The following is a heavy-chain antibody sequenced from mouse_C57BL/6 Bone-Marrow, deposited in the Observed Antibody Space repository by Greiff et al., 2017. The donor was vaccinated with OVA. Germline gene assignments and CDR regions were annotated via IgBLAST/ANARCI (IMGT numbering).Heavy chain of an antibody. J-gene: IGHJ2*01. CDR1: GYAFTNYL. CDR2: INPGSGGT. CDR3: ANYFDY. Sequence: QVQLKESGAELVRPGTSVKVSCKASGYAFTNYLIEWVKQRPGQGLEWIGVINPGSGGTNYNEKFKGKATLTADKSSSTAYMQLSSLTSEDSAVYFCANYFDYWGQGTTLTVSS. V-gene: IGHV1-54*01.